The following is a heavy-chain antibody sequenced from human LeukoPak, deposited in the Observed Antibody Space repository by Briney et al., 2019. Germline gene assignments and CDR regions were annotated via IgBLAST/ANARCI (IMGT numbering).Heavy chain of an antibody. CDR3: ARGRWLQFRYFDY. Sequence: SQSLSLTCAVYGASFSGYYWSWIRQPPGKGREWVGEINHSGSTNYNPSLKSRVTISVDTSKNQFSLKLSSVTAADTAVYYCARGRWLQFRYFDYWGQGTLVTVSS. J-gene: IGHJ4*02. V-gene: IGHV4-34*01. D-gene: IGHD5-24*01. CDR2: INHSGST. CDR1: GASFSGYY.